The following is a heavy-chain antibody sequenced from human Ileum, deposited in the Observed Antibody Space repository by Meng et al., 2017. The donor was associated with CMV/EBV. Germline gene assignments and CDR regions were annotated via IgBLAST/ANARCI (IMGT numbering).Heavy chain of an antibody. CDR1: GGSLTSYY. V-gene: IGHV4-4*07. Sequence: VQLPGSGPRLPQPSESLSPTCPRTGGSLTSYYWTWIRQPAGKGLEWIGRIHPTGTTDDNPSLRSRVSMSLDKSKNQFSLKLTSVTAADTAVYYCARAAARGVPVDLWGQGTLVTVSS. J-gene: IGHJ5*02. CDR2: IHPTGTT. D-gene: IGHD3-10*01. CDR3: ARAAARGVPVDL.